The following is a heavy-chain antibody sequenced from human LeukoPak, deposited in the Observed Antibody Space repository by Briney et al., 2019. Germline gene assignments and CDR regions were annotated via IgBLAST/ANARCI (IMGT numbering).Heavy chain of an antibody. CDR2: IHYSGST. V-gene: IGHV4-59*12. CDR3: ARDKRHYYDSTGYNYMDV. D-gene: IGHD3-22*01. J-gene: IGHJ6*03. Sequence: PSETLSLTCSVSGGSISGYYWSWIRQPPGKGLEWIGYIHYSGSTYYNPSLKSRVTISVDTSKNQFSLNLSSVTAADTAVYYCARDKRHYYDSTGYNYMDVWGKGTTVTVSS. CDR1: GGSISGYY.